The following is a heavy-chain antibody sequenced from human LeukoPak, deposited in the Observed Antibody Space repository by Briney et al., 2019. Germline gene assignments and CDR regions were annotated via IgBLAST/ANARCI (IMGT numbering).Heavy chain of an antibody. CDR3: ARESVAGHTDY. CDR2: ISSSSSYI. CDR1: GFTFSTYS. Sequence: PGGSLRLSCATSGFTFSTYSMNWVRQAPGKGLEWVSSISSSSSYIYYADSVKGRFTISRDNAKNSLYLQMNSLRAEDTAVYYCARESVAGHTDYWGQGTLVTVSS. J-gene: IGHJ4*02. V-gene: IGHV3-21*01. D-gene: IGHD6-19*01.